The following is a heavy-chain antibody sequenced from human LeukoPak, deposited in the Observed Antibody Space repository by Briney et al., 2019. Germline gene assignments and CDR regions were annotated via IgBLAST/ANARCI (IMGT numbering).Heavy chain of an antibody. CDR2: IYNSRST. CDR3: AGLRGRPHAFDI. D-gene: IGHD5-12*01. Sequence: PSQTLSLTCTVSGGSISRGGYYWSWIRQHPGKGLKWIGYIYNSRSTYYNPSLKSRVTISVDTSENQFSLKLSSVSAADTAVYYCAGLRGRPHAFDIWGQGTVVTVSS. J-gene: IGHJ3*02. CDR1: GGSISRGGYY. V-gene: IGHV4-31*03.